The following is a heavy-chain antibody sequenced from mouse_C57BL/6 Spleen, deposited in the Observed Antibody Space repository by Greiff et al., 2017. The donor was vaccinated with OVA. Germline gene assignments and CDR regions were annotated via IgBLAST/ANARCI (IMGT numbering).Heavy chain of an antibody. CDR3: ARIYDCYYDY. CDR2: ISDDGSN. J-gene: IGHJ2*01. Sequence: EVQRVESGPGLVKPSQSLSLTCSVTGYSITSGYFWYWIRQFPGNKLEWMGYISDDGSNNYNPSFKNRISIKRDTSKKQFFLKLNSVTTEDTATYYCARIYDCYYDYWGQGTTLTVSS. CDR1: GYSITSGYF. D-gene: IGHD2-3*01. V-gene: IGHV3-6*01.